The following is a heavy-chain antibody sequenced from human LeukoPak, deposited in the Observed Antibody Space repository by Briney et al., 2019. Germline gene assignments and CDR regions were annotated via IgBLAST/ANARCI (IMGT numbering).Heavy chain of an antibody. J-gene: IGHJ6*02. Sequence: GGPLRLSCAASGFTFSSYAMSWVRQAPGKGLEWVSAISGSGGSTYYADSVKGRFTISRDNSKNTLYLQMNSLRAEDTAVYYCARDYGSDVYYYGMDVWGQGTTVTVSS. CDR2: ISGSGGST. CDR3: ARDYGSDVYYYGMDV. V-gene: IGHV3-23*01. D-gene: IGHD3-10*01. CDR1: GFTFSSYA.